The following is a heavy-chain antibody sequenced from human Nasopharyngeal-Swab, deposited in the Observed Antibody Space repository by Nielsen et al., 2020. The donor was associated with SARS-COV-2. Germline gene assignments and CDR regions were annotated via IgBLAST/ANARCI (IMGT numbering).Heavy chain of an antibody. J-gene: IGHJ4*02. V-gene: IGHV3-33*01. CDR3: ARDSGAYGSGEIDY. D-gene: IGHD3-10*01. CDR2: IWYDGSNK. Sequence: WIRQPPGKGLEWVAVIWYDGSNKYYADSVKGRFTISRDNSKNTLYLQTNSLRAEDTAVYYCARDSGAYGSGEIDYWGQGTLVTVSS.